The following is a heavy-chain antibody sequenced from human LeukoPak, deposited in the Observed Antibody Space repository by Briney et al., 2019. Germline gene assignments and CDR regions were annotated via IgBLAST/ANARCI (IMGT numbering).Heavy chain of an antibody. CDR2: IYYSGST. CDR3: ARQGSGYYWGKYYFDY. Sequence: SETLSLTCTVSGGSISSSSYYWGWIRQPPGKGLEWIGSIYYSGSTYYNPSLKSRVTISVDTSENQFSLKLSSVTAADTAVYYCARQGSGYYWGKYYFDYWGQGTLVTVSS. J-gene: IGHJ4*02. CDR1: GGSISSSSYY. V-gene: IGHV4-39*01. D-gene: IGHD3-22*01.